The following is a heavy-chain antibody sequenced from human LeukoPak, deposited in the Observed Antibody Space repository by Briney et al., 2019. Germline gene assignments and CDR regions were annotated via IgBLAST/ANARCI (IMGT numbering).Heavy chain of an antibody. CDR1: GFTFSSYA. CDR2: ISSGSSYI. D-gene: IGHD3-16*01. V-gene: IGHV3-21*01. CDR3: VRGGGGVAPGY. J-gene: IGHJ4*02. Sequence: GGSLRLSCAASGFTFSSYAMSWVRQAPGKGLEWVSYISSGSSYIYYADSVKGRFTSSRDNAKNSLFLQMDSLRAEDTAVYYCVRGGGGVAPGYWGQGTLVTVSS.